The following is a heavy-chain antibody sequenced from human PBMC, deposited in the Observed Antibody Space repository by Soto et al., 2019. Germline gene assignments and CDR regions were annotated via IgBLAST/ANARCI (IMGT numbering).Heavy chain of an antibody. CDR3: AEGEIYRGCYFDP. J-gene: IGHJ5*02. Sequence: HPGGSLRLSCAPGYNLTPYPVNWVRQAPGKGLEWVAYISSGSDIIYYADSVKGRFSISRDTAKNLVFLQMKSLREDDTAVYYCAEGEIYRGCYFDPWGQGTQVTVSS. CDR2: ISSGSDII. CDR1: GYNLTPYP. V-gene: IGHV3-48*02. D-gene: IGHD1-26*01.